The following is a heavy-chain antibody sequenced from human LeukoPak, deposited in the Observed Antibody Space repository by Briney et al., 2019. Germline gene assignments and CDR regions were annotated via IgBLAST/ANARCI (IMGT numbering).Heavy chain of an antibody. CDR3: ARDGRSGSYYFP. D-gene: IGHD1-26*01. CDR2: IYYSGST. CDR1: GGSISSSSYY. J-gene: IGHJ5*02. V-gene: IGHV4-39*07. Sequence: ASETLSLTCTVSGGSISSSSYYWGWIRQPPGKGLEWIGSIYYSGSTYYNPSLKSRVTISVDTSKNQFSLKLRSVTAADTAVYYCARDGRSGSYYFPWGQGTLVTVSS.